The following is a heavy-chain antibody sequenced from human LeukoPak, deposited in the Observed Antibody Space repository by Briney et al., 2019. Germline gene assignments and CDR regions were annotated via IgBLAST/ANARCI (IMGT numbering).Heavy chain of an antibody. J-gene: IGHJ4*02. CDR1: GYTFVNYW. D-gene: IGHD3-22*01. CDR2: IYAGDSDT. CDR3: ARAIDYDPFDY. Sequence: LGESLKISCEASGYTFVNYWIGWVRQMPGKGLEWMGIIYAGDSDTRYSPSFQGQVTISVDKSVNTAYLQFSKLKASDTAIYYCARAIDYDPFDYWGQGTLVTVSS. V-gene: IGHV5-51*01.